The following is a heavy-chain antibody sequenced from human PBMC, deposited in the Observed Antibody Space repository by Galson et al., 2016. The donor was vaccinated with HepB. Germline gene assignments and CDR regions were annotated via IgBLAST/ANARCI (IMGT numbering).Heavy chain of an antibody. Sequence: SVKVSCKASGGIFRRHAISWVRQAPGQGLEWMGGIIPIYGTTNYAQKFKGRVSITADESTSTAYMELSSLRSEDTAVYYCARDCSSATCWPWGYNWFDPWGQGTLVTVSS. D-gene: IGHD2-2*01. V-gene: IGHV1-69*13. CDR3: ARDCSSATCWPWGYNWFDP. J-gene: IGHJ5*02. CDR2: IIPIYGTT. CDR1: GGIFRRHA.